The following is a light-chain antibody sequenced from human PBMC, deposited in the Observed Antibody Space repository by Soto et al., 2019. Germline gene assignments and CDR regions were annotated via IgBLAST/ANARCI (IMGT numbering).Light chain of an antibody. CDR3: QQYSNYWT. V-gene: IGKV1-5*01. CDR1: QSISSW. CDR2: DAS. Sequence: DIQMTQSPSTLSASVGDRVTITCRASQSISSWLAWYQQKPGKAPKLLIYDASSLESGVPSRFSGSGSGTEFTLTISXLQPXDFATYYCQQYSNYWTFGQGTKVEIK. J-gene: IGKJ1*01.